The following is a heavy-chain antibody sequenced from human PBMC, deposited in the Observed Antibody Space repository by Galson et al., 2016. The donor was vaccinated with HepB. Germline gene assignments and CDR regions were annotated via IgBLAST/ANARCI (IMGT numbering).Heavy chain of an antibody. J-gene: IGHJ3*02. CDR3: AREWLRGYFDWFRKGAFDI. Sequence: SLRLSCAASGFTFSCYWMSWVRQAPGKGLEWVANINQDGSEKYYADSVKGRFTIYRDNAKNSLYLQMNSLRAEDTAVYYCAREWLRGYFDWFRKGAFDIWGQGTMVTVSS. V-gene: IGHV3-7*03. D-gene: IGHD3-9*01. CDR1: GFTFSCYW. CDR2: INQDGSEK.